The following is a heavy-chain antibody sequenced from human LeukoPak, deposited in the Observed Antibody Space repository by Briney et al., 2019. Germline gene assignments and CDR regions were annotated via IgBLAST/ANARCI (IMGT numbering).Heavy chain of an antibody. V-gene: IGHV3-23*01. D-gene: IGHD1-14*01. CDR2: ISGSGGST. J-gene: IGHJ4*02. CDR1: GFTFSSYA. CDR3: AKRVGGTHGTTDPSYYFDY. Sequence: GGSLRLSCAASGFTFSSYAMSWVRQAPGKGLEWVSAISGSGGSTYYADSVKGRFTISRDNSKNTLYLQMNSLRAEDTAVYYCAKRVGGTHGTTDPSYYFDYWGQGTLVTVSS.